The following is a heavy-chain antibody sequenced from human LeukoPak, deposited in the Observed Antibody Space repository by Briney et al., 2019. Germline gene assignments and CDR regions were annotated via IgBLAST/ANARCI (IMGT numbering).Heavy chain of an antibody. V-gene: IGHV4-34*01. Sequence: SETLSLTCIVSGGSISGTSYWGRIRQPPGKGLEWIGEINHSGSTNYNPSLKSRVTISVDTSKNQFSLKLSSVTAADTAVYYCARGVEMATISRGTPFDYWGQGTLVTVSS. J-gene: IGHJ4*02. D-gene: IGHD5-12*01. CDR2: INHSGST. CDR1: GGSISGTSY. CDR3: ARGVEMATISRGTPFDY.